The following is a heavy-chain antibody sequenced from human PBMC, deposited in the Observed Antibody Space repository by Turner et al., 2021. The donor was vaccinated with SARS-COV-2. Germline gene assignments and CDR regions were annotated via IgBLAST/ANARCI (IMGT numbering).Heavy chain of an antibody. V-gene: IGHV4-59*01. D-gene: IGHD2-2*01. CDR3: ARGSSVGAPLDWFGP. CDR1: GGSISNYY. J-gene: IGHJ5*02. CDR2: IYYNGRT. Sequence: QVQLQESGQGLVKPSETLSLTCTVSGGSISNYYWNWIRQPPGKGLEWIGYIYYNGRTNYKSSLKSRVTVSVDSENEFSLKLISVTAADTAVYYCARGSSVGAPLDWFGPWGQGLLVTVSP.